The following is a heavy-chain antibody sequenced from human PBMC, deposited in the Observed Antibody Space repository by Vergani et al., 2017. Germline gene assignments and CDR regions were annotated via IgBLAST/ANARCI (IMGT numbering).Heavy chain of an antibody. Sequence: EVQLLESGGGLVQPGGSLRLSCAASGFTFSSYDMHWVRQATGKGLEWVSAIGTAGDTYYPGSVKGRFTISRENAKNSLYLQMNSLRAGDTAVYYCARAETDYYYYMDVWGKGTTVTVSS. CDR2: IGTAGDT. CDR3: ARAETDYYYYMDV. V-gene: IGHV3-13*01. CDR1: GFTFSSYD. J-gene: IGHJ6*03.